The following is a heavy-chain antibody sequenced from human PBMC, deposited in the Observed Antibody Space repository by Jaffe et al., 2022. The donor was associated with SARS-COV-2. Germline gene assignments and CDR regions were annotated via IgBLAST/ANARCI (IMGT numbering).Heavy chain of an antibody. J-gene: IGHJ6*02. CDR1: GDSISDYNSY. CDR3: ARLRGGYLYYYGMDV. V-gene: IGHV4-39*01. D-gene: IGHD5-12*01. Sequence: QLQLRESGPALVKPSETLSLTCTVSGDSISDYNSYWGWIRQPPGKGLEWIGYIYYSGSSYYNPSLNSRLTMSIDTSKNQFSLELSSVTAADTAVYYCARLRGGYLYYYGMDVWGQGTTVTVSS. CDR2: IYYSGSS.